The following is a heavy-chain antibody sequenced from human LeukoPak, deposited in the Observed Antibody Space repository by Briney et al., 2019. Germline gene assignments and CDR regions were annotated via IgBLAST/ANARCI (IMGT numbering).Heavy chain of an antibody. J-gene: IGHJ4*02. V-gene: IGHV4-61*01. CDR1: GGSVSSGSYY. D-gene: IGHD6-6*01. CDR3: ANTHCDSSPIVWNF. Sequence: PSETLSLTCTVSGGSVSSGSYYWSWIRQPPGKGLEWIGYVYYSGSTNYNPSLKSRVTISIDTSKNQFSLKLTSLTAADTAVYYCANTHCDSSPIVWNFWGQGTLVTVSS. CDR2: VYYSGST.